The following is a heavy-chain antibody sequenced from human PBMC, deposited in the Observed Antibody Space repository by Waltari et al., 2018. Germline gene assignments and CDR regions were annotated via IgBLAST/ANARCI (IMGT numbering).Heavy chain of an antibody. CDR3: ARGYRYDSSERFYLDY. D-gene: IGHD3-16*02. CDR2: FIPLSGSQ. V-gene: IGHV1-69*12. J-gene: IGHJ4*02. CDR1: GLSIRGYT. Sequence: QVQLAQSGAEVKSPGSSVTISCKASGLSIRGYTPSWLRQAPGQGLEWMGGFIPLSGSQIYTQKFQGRLTITADGSTRTTVMELRNLKYEDTAVYFCARGYRYDSSERFYLDYWGQGTPVIVS.